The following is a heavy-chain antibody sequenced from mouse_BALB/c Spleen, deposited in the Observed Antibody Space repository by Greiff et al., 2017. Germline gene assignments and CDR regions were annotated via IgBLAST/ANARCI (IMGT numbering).Heavy chain of an antibody. CDR1: GYSFTDYN. J-gene: IGHJ3*01. CDR2: IDPYNGGT. D-gene: IGHD2-4*01. Sequence: EVLLVESGPELVKPGASVKVSCKASGYSFTDYNMYWVKQSHGKSLEWIGYIDPYNGGTSYNQKFKGKATLTVDKSSSTAFMHLNSLTSEDSAVYDWERQESLDYGTWFAYWGQGTLVTVSA. CDR3: ERQESLDYGTWFAY. V-gene: IGHV1S135*01.